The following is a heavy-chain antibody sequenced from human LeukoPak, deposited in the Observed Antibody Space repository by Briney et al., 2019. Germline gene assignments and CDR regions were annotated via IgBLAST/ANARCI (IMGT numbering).Heavy chain of an antibody. V-gene: IGHV3-21*01. Sequence: GGSLRLSCAASGFTFSSYSMNGVRQAPGKGLEWVSSISSSSSYIYYADSVKGRFTISRDNAKNSLYLQMNSLRAEDTAVYYCARELGSYEGGYYGMDVWGQGTTVTVSS. CDR3: ARELGSYEGGYYGMDV. CDR2: ISSSSSYI. J-gene: IGHJ6*02. CDR1: GFTFSSYS. D-gene: IGHD1-26*01.